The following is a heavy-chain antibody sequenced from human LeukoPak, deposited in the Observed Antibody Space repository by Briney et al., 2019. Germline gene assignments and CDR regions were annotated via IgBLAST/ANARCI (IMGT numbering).Heavy chain of an antibody. V-gene: IGHV4-39*01. Sequence: PSETLSLTCTVSGGSISSSSYYWGWIRQPPGKGLEWIGSIYYSGSTYYNPSLKSRVTISVDTSKNQFSLKLSSVTAADTAVYYCARRGYDFWSGTEVDYWGQGTLVTVSS. CDR2: IYYSGST. CDR3: ARRGYDFWSGTEVDY. CDR1: GGSISSSSYY. J-gene: IGHJ4*02. D-gene: IGHD3-3*01.